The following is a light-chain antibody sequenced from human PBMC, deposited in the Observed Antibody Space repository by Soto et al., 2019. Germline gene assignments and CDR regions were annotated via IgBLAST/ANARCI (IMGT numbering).Light chain of an antibody. V-gene: IGKV1-5*03. CDR3: QHYESYPLP. CDR1: QSVSTW. CDR2: KAS. Sequence: DIQMTQSPSTLSASVGDRVSIACRASQSVSTWLAWYQQKPGKAPKLLIYKASTLESGVPSRFSGGGSGTELTLTISGLQTDDFATYFCQHYESYPLPVSGGTKVDIK. J-gene: IGKJ4*01.